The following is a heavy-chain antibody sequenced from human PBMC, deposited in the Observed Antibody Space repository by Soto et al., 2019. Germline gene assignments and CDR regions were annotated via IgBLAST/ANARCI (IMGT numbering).Heavy chain of an antibody. CDR3: ARDSQYDYVWGSYRPPGAFDI. CDR1: GGSISSYY. CDR2: IYYTGST. V-gene: IGHV4-59*12. D-gene: IGHD3-16*02. J-gene: IGHJ3*02. Sequence: SETLSLTCTVSGGSISSYYWGWIRQPPGKGLEWIGYIYYTGSTNYNPSLKSRVTISVDKSKNQFSLKLSSVTAADTAVYYCARDSQYDYVWGSYRPPGAFDIWGQGTMVTVSS.